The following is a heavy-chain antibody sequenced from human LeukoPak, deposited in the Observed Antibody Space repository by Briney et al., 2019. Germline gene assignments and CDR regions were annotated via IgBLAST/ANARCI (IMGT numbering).Heavy chain of an antibody. CDR1: GYTFTSYG. J-gene: IGHJ4*02. CDR2: INPSGGST. V-gene: IGHV1-46*01. Sequence: GASVKVSCKASGYTFTSYGISWVRQAPGQGLEWMGIINPSGGSTSYAQKFQGRVTMTRDTSTSTVYMELSSLRSEDTAVYYCARALGIVVVTATGYWGQGTLVTVSS. CDR3: ARALGIVVVTATGY. D-gene: IGHD2-21*02.